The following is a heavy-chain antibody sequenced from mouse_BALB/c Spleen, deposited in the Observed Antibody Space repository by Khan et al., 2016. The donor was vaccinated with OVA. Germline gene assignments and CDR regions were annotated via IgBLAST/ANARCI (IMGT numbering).Heavy chain of an antibody. J-gene: IGHJ4*01. V-gene: IGHV9-4*02. CDR3: ARGGAAYYRNDGGAMDY. Sequence: QIQLVQSGPELKKSGETVRISCKASGYTFTNAGMQWVQKMPGKGLKWIGWINTHSGVPKYAEDFKGRFAFSLETSASTVYLQITNLKNEDTATYFCARGGAAYYRNDGGAMDYWVKEPQSPSPQ. CDR2: INTHSGVP. CDR1: GYTFTNAG. D-gene: IGHD2-14*01.